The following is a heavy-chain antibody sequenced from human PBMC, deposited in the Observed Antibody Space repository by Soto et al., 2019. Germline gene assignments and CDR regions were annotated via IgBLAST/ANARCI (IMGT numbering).Heavy chain of an antibody. D-gene: IGHD3-3*01. CDR3: AAGRRSRLLEWSAIDD. V-gene: IGHV4-34*01. CDR1: GGSFSDYS. Sequence: PSETLSRTCAVYGGSFSDYSWNWIRQPQGKGLEWIGEINHSGSTNYNPSLMSRVTISVDTSKNQFSLKLSAVTAADTAVYYCAAGRRSRLLEWSAIDDGGQGALVT. J-gene: IGHJ4*02. CDR2: INHSGST.